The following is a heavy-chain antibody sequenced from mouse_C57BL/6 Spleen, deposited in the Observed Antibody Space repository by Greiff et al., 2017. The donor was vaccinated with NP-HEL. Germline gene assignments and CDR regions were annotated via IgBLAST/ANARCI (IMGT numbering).Heavy chain of an antibody. CDR2: IYPRSGNT. CDR3: ARITTVVAPYAMDY. Sequence: VKLVESGAELARPGASVKLSCKASGYTFTSYGISWVKQRTGQGLEWIGEIYPRSGNTYYNEKFKGKATLTADKSSSTAYMELRSLTSEDSAVYFCARITTVVAPYAMDYWGQGTSVTVSS. V-gene: IGHV1-81*01. CDR1: GYTFTSYG. J-gene: IGHJ4*01. D-gene: IGHD1-1*01.